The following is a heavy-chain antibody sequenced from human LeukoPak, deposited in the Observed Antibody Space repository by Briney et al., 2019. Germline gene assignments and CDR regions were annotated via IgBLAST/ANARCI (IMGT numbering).Heavy chain of an antibody. J-gene: IGHJ3*02. Sequence: ASVKASCKASGYTFTGYYMHWVRQAPGQRLEWMGWINPNSGGTNYAQKFQGRVTMTRDTSISTAYMELSRLRSDDTAVYYCARTRSSGPLPGIWGQGTMVTVSS. CDR1: GYTFTGYY. CDR2: INPNSGGT. D-gene: IGHD6-19*01. V-gene: IGHV1-2*02. CDR3: ARTRSSGPLPGI.